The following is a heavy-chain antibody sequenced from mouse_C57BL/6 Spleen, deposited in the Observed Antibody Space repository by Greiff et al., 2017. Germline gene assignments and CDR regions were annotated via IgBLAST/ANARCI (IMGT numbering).Heavy chain of an antibody. Sequence: VQLQQSGAELVRPGASVTLSCKASGYTFTDYEMHWVKQTPVHGLEWIGAIDPETGGTAYNQKFKGKATLTADKSSSTAYMELRSLPSEDSAVYYCTRSAWFAYWGQGALVTVSA. CDR1: GYTFTDYE. V-gene: IGHV1-15*01. CDR3: TRSAWFAY. CDR2: IDPETGGT. J-gene: IGHJ3*01.